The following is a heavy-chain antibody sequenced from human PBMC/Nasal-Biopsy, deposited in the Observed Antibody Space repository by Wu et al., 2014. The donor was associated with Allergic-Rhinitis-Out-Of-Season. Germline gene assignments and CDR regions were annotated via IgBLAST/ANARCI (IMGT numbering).Heavy chain of an antibody. D-gene: IGHD5-24*01. CDR2: ISGSGDET. Sequence: LRLSCAASAFTFSSYAMTWVRQAPKKGLEWVSSISGSGDETYYADSVKGRFTISRDNSKNALYLQMNTLRAGDTAVYYCVKAVDPSRLGYNNPPYDSWGQGTLVTVSS. CDR3: VKAVDPSRLGYNNPPYDS. J-gene: IGHJ4*02. CDR1: AFTFSSYA. V-gene: IGHV3-23*01.